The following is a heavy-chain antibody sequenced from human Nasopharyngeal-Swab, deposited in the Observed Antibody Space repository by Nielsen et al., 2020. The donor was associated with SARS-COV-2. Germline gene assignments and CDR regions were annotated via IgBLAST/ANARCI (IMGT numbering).Heavy chain of an antibody. J-gene: IGHJ3*02. Sequence: GESLKISCIASGFTFNIYAMAWVRRTPGRGLQWVSGISASGCSTYYTDSVKGRFAVSRDNSRNTLYLQMHSLRVEDTALYYCAKGDVVRGDAFDIWGQGTMVTVSS. D-gene: IGHD3-10*01. CDR3: AKGDVVRGDAFDI. CDR1: GFTFNIYA. CDR2: ISASGCST. V-gene: IGHV3-23*01.